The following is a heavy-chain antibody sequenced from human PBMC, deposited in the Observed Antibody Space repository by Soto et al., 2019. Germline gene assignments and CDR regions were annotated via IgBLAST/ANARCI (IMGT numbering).Heavy chain of an antibody. D-gene: IGHD1-26*01. CDR3: ARDAAVGLFDY. Sequence: QVQLVQSGAEVKKPGASVQVSCKATGYTFTSYRISWVRQAPGQGLEWMGWISDYNGNTKYEQKLQGRVTMTTDTSTSTAYMELRSLRSDDTAVYYWARDAAVGLFDYWGQGTLVTVSS. CDR2: ISDYNGNT. CDR1: GYTFTSYR. J-gene: IGHJ4*02. V-gene: IGHV1-18*01.